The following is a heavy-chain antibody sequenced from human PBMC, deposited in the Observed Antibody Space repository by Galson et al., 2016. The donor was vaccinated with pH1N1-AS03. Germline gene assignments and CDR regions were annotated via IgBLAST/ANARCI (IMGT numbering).Heavy chain of an antibody. CDR2: ISDSGST. CDR1: GGSIRSLY. V-gene: IGHV4-59*11. J-gene: IGHJ6*03. D-gene: IGHD2-21*01. Sequence: ETLSLTCSVSGGSIRSLYWNWIRQPPGKGLEWIGYISDSGSTNYNPSLKSRVTISLDTSKSQFPLKLSSVTAADTAAYYCARGANRLWPYHYHHMDVWGKGTTVTVSS. CDR3: ARGANRLWPYHYHHMDV.